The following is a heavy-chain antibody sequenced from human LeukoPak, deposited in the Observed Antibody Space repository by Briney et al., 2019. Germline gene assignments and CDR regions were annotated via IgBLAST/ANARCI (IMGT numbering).Heavy chain of an antibody. CDR2: ISGSGGST. D-gene: IGHD3-16*02. Sequence: GGSLRLSCAASGFTFSSYAMSWVRQAPGKGLEWVSAISGSGGSTYYADSVKGRFTISRDNSKNTLYLQMSSLRAEDTAVYYCVKARDYVWGSYRAYWGQGALVTVSS. CDR3: VKARDYVWGSYRAY. J-gene: IGHJ4*02. CDR1: GFTFSSYA. V-gene: IGHV3-23*01.